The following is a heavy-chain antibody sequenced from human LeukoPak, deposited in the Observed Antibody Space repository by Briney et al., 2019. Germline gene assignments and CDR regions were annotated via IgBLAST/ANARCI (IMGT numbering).Heavy chain of an antibody. CDR3: ARAKMATIGNYFDY. D-gene: IGHD5-24*01. J-gene: IGHJ4*02. V-gene: IGHV1-69*05. CDR2: IVPIFGTA. CDR1: GGTFSSYA. Sequence: SVKVSCKASGGTFSSYAISWVRQAPGQGLEWMGGIVPIFGTANYAQKFQGRVTITTDESTSTAYMELSSLRSEDTAVYYCARAKMATIGNYFDYWGQGTLVTVSS.